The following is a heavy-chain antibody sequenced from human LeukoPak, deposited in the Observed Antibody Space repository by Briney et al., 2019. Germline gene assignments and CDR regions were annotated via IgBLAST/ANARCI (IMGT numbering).Heavy chain of an antibody. Sequence: ASVKVSCKASGYTFTGYYMHWVRQAPGQGLEWMGWINPNSGGTNYAQKFQGRVTMTRDTSISTAYMELSRLRSDDTAVYYCARDAPRNKVPGASGVWGQGTTVTVSS. V-gene: IGHV1-2*02. CDR1: GYTFTGYY. J-gene: IGHJ6*02. D-gene: IGHD2-2*01. CDR3: ARDAPRNKVPGASGV. CDR2: INPNSGGT.